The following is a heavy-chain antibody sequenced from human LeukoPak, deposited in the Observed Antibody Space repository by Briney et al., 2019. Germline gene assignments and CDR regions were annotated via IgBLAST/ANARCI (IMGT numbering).Heavy chain of an antibody. V-gene: IGHV4-59*01. J-gene: IGHJ3*02. Sequence: SETLSLTCSVSGGSISSYYWSWIRQPPGKGLEWIGYIYYSGRTNYNPSLKSRVTISVDTSENQFSLKLSSVTAADTAVYYCARDAHFNYYDSSGYHTIDAFDIWGQGTMVTVSS. CDR3: ARDAHFNYYDSSGYHTIDAFDI. CDR2: IYYSGRT. CDR1: GGSISSYY. D-gene: IGHD3-22*01.